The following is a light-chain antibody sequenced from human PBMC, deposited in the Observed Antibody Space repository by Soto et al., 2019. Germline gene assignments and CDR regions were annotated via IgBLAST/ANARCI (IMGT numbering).Light chain of an antibody. CDR3: QQLNSYPRT. J-gene: IGKJ1*01. CDR1: QGINSY. Sequence: DIQLTQSPSVLSASVGDRVTITCRASQGINSYLAWYQQKAGKVPKLLIYAASTLHSGVPSRFSGSGSGTEFTLTISSLQPEDFATSYCQQLNSYPRTFGQGTKVEIK. V-gene: IGKV1-9*01. CDR2: AAS.